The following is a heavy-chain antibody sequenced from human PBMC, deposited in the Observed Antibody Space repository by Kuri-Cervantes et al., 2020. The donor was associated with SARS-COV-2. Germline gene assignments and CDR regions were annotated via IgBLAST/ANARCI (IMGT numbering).Heavy chain of an antibody. V-gene: IGHV1-58*02. J-gene: IGHJ5*02. Sequence: AVKVSCKASGFTFTSSAMQWVRQARGQRLEWIGWIVVGSGNTNYAQKFQERVTITRDMSTSTAYMELSSLRSEDTAVYYCATSAVAGVFSCFDPWGQGTLVTVSS. CDR3: ATSAVAGVFSCFDP. CDR2: IVVGSGNT. D-gene: IGHD6-19*01. CDR1: GFTFTSSA.